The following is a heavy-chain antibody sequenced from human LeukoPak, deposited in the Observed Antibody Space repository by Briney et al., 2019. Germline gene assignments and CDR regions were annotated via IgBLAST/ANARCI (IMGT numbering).Heavy chain of an antibody. CDR3: ARGAPSITIFGVVTRYLDY. V-gene: IGHV4-59*01. CDR2: IYYSGSA. J-gene: IGHJ4*02. CDR1: GGSISSYY. Sequence: PSETLSLTCTVSGGSISSYYWSWIRQPPGKGLEWIGYIYYSGSANYSPSLTSRVIISVDTSRNQFSLKLSSVTAADTAVYYCARGAPSITIFGVVTRYLDYWGQGTLVTVSS. D-gene: IGHD3-3*01.